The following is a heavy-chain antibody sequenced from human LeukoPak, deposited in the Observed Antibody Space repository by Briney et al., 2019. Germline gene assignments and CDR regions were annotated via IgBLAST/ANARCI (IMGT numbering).Heavy chain of an antibody. CDR1: RYTFTGYY. CDR3: ARGTAEGYTYGRYYFDY. Sequence: ASVKVSCKASRYTFTGYYMHWVRQAPGQGLEWVGWINPNSGGTDYAQKFQGRVTMTRDTSITTAYMELRRLRSDDTAVYYCARGTAEGYTYGRYYFDYWGQGTLVTVSS. J-gene: IGHJ4*02. V-gene: IGHV1-2*02. D-gene: IGHD5-18*01. CDR2: INPNSGGT.